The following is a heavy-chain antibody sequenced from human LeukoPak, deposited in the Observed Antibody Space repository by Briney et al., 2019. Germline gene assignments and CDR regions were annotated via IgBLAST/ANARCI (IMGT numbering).Heavy chain of an antibody. CDR2: IYYSGST. CDR1: GGSISSYY. CDR3: ARGRYSGYDFDY. V-gene: IGHV4-59*01. J-gene: IGHJ4*02. Sequence: PSETLSLTCTVSGGSISSYYWSWIRQPPGKGLEWIGYIYYSGSTNYNPCLRSRATISVDTSKNQFSLKLSSVTAADTAVYYCARGRYSGYDFDYWGQGTLVTVSS. D-gene: IGHD5-12*01.